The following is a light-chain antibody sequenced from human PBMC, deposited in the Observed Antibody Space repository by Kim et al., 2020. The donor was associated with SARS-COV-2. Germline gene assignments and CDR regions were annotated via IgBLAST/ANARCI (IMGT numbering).Light chain of an antibody. V-gene: IGKV1-39*01. Sequence: ASVGDRVTITCRASQTISSYVNWYQQKPGKAPNLLIYAASSLQSGVPPRFSSTRSGTDFTLTISSLHPEDFATYYCQQSDTTPYTFGQGTKVDIK. CDR3: QQSDTTPYT. CDR1: QTISSY. CDR2: AAS. J-gene: IGKJ2*01.